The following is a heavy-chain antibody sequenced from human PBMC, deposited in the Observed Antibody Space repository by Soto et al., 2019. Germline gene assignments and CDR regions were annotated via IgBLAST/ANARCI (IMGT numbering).Heavy chain of an antibody. CDR2: IYYSGST. V-gene: IGHV4-39*01. CDR1: GGSISSSSYY. CDR3: ARPGYSKWLTGYYYYGMDV. D-gene: IGHD1-26*01. J-gene: IGHJ6*02. Sequence: SETLSLTCTFSGGSISSSSYYWGWIRQPPGKGLEWIGSIYYSGSTNYNPSLKSRVTISVDTSKNQFSLKLSSVTAADTAVYYCARPGYSKWLTGYYYYGMDVWGQGTTVTVSS.